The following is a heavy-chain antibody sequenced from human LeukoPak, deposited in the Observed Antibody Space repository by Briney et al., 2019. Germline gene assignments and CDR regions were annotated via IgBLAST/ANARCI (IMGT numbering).Heavy chain of an antibody. J-gene: IGHJ3*02. CDR1: GFTFTTYW. CDR2: INSDGSIT. CDR3: ARGSVLDLYSSGAFDI. Sequence: GSLRLSCAASGFTFTTYWMHWVRQAPGKGLVWVSHINSDGSITSYADSVKGRFTISRDNAKNTLYLQMNSLRAEDTAVYYCARGSVLDLYSSGAFDIWGQGTMVTVSS. V-gene: IGHV3-74*01. D-gene: IGHD5-18*01.